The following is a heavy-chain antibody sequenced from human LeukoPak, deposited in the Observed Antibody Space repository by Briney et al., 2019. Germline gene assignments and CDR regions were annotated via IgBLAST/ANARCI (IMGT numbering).Heavy chain of an antibody. D-gene: IGHD3-9*01. CDR3: ARYDILPGTHDAFGI. V-gene: IGHV4-30-2*01. J-gene: IGHJ3*02. CDR2: MYHNGST. CDR1: GGSISSGDFS. Sequence: SETLSLTCAVSGGSISSGDFSWSWIRQPPGKGLEWIGYMYHNGSTYCNPSLKSRVTISVDRSKNQFSLKLSSVTAADTAVYYCARYDILPGTHDAFGIWGRGTMVTVSS.